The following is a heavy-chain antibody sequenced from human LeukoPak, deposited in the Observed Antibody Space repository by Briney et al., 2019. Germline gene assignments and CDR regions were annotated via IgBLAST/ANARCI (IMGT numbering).Heavy chain of an antibody. J-gene: IGHJ4*02. CDR3: ARADYYYDSSGYKYYFDY. CDR1: GFTFSRYS. V-gene: IGHV3-48*01. CDR2: ISRSSSTI. Sequence: PGGSLRLSCAAPGFTFSRYSMNWVRQAPGKGLEWLSYISRSSSTIYYADSVKGRFTISRDNAKNSLYLQVNNLRAEDTAVYYCARADYYYDSSGYKYYFDYWGQGTLVTVSS. D-gene: IGHD3-22*01.